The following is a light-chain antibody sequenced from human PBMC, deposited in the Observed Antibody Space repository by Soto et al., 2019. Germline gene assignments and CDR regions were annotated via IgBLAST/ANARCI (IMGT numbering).Light chain of an antibody. CDR3: SSYTTSSTVV. Sequence: QSALTQPASVSGSPGQSITISCTGTSSDVGGYNYVSWYQQHPGKAPKLTIYDVSTRPSGVSNRFSGSKSGNTASLTISGLQAEDEADYFCSSYTTSSTVVFGGGTKLTVL. J-gene: IGLJ2*01. CDR1: SSDVGGYNY. V-gene: IGLV2-14*01. CDR2: DVS.